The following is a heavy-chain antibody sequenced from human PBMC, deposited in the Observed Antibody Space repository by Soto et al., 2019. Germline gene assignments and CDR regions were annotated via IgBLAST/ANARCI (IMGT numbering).Heavy chain of an antibody. CDR2: ISYDGSNK. Sequence: WSLRLSCAASGFTFSSYGMHWVRQAPGKGLEWVAVISYDGSNKYYADSVKGRFTISRDNSKNTLYLQMNSLRAEDTAVYYCAKRYCSSTSCYSEYYYYGMDVWGQGTRVTFSS. V-gene: IGHV3-30*18. CDR3: AKRYCSSTSCYSEYYYYGMDV. J-gene: IGHJ6*02. D-gene: IGHD2-2*01. CDR1: GFTFSSYG.